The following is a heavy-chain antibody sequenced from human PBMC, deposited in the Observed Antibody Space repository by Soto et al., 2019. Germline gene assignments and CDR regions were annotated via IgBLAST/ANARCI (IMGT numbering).Heavy chain of an antibody. V-gene: IGHV3-21*06. Sequence: GGSLRLSCAASGFTFTRYSMNWVRQAPGKGLEWVSSISSTTNYIYYGDSMKGRFTISRDNAKNSLYLEMNSLRAEDTAVYYCARESEDLTSNFDYWGQGTLLTVSS. CDR2: ISSTTNYI. CDR3: ARESEDLTSNFDY. CDR1: GFTFTRYS. J-gene: IGHJ4*02.